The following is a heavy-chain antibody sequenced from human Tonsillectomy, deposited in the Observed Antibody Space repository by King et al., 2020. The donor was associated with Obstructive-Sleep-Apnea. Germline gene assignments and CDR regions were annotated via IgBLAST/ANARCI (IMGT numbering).Heavy chain of an antibody. V-gene: IGHV3-30*04. CDR2: ISYDGNKK. CDR1: GFTFSWWA. D-gene: IGHD3-16*01. J-gene: IGHJ4*02. Sequence: VQLVESGGGVVQPGRSLRLSCEASGFTFSWWAMHWVRPAPGKGRVWGTFISYDGNKKIYPDSVKGRFTISRVNSKNTVYLQMNSLRPEDTAIYYCARDLDDYDGPDYWGQGTLVTVSS. CDR3: ARDLDDYDGPDY.